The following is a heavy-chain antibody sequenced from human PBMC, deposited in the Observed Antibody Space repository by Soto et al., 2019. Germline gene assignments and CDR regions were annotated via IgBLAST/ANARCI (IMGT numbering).Heavy chain of an antibody. Sequence: ASVKVSCKASGYTFTSYGISWVRQAPGQGLEWMGWISAYNGNTNYAQKLQGRVTMTTDTSTSTAYMELRSLRSDDTAVYYCAREAYSSSWPYYYYYGMDVWGQGTPVPVSS. CDR1: GYTFTSYG. V-gene: IGHV1-18*01. D-gene: IGHD6-13*01. CDR2: ISAYNGNT. J-gene: IGHJ6*02. CDR3: AREAYSSSWPYYYYYGMDV.